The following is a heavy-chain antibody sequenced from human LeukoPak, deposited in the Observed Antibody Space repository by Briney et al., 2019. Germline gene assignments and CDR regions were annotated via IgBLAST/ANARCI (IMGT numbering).Heavy chain of an antibody. J-gene: IGHJ6*02. D-gene: IGHD7-27*01. V-gene: IGHV3-15*01. CDR1: GFTFSNAW. CDR3: SWGPDYYYYGMDV. CDR2: IKSKTDGGTT. Sequence: GGSLRLSCAASGFTFSNAWMSWVRQAPGKGLEWVGRIKSKTDGGTTDYAVPVKGRFTISRDDSKNTLYLQMNSLKTEDTAVYYCSWGPDYYYYGMDVWGQGTTVTVSS.